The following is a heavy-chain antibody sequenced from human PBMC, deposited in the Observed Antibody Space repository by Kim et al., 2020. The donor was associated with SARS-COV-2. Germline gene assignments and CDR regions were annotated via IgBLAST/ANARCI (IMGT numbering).Heavy chain of an antibody. CDR1: GGSISSSSYY. J-gene: IGHJ4*02. D-gene: IGHD4-17*01. V-gene: IGHV4-39*01. Sequence: SETLSLTCTVSGGSISSSSYYWAWIRQPPGKGLAWIGSIYYSGSTYYNPSLKSRVTISVDMPKNQFSLKLISVTAADTAVYYCARLRTAVVTTEYWGQGTQVTDSS. CDR2: IYYSGST. CDR3: ARLRTAVVTTEY.